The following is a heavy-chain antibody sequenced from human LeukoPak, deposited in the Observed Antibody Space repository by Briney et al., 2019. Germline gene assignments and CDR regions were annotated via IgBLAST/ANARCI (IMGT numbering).Heavy chain of an antibody. CDR3: AREELLGAYYYYGMDV. V-gene: IGHV3-7*01. Sequence: ETLSLTCAVYGGSFSGYYWSWVRQAPGKGLEWVANIKQDGSEKYYVDSVKGRFTISRDNAKNSLYLEMNSLRAEDTAVYYCAREELLGAYYYYGMDVWGQGTTVTVSS. J-gene: IGHJ6*02. CDR2: IKQDGSEK. D-gene: IGHD1-26*01. CDR1: GGSFSGYY.